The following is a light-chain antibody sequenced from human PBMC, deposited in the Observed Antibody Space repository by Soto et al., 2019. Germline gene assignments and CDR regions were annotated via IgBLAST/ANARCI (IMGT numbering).Light chain of an antibody. Sequence: EIVLTQSPGTLSLSPGERATLSCRAIQTISSSYLAWYLQKPGQAPRLLIYGSSTRATGIPDRFSGGGSGTDFTLTINRLEPEDFAVYYCQHYASSPTWTFGQGTKVDI. J-gene: IGKJ1*01. V-gene: IGKV3-20*01. CDR1: QTISSSY. CDR3: QHYASSPTWT. CDR2: GSS.